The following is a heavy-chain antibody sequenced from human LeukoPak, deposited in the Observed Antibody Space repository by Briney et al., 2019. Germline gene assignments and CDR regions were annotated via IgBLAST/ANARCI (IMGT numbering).Heavy chain of an antibody. J-gene: IGHJ4*02. D-gene: IGHD4-17*01. V-gene: IGHV5-51*04. CDR3: ASRPFETTVVPWDFY. CDR1: GYSFTTYW. CDR2: IRPMNSDV. Sequence: GESLKISCKGSGYSFTTYWVAWVRQLPGKGLEWMGIIRPMNSDVRYSPSFQGQVAISADRPINTAYLQWSSLTASDTAMYYCASRPFETTVVPWDFYWGQGTQVTVSS.